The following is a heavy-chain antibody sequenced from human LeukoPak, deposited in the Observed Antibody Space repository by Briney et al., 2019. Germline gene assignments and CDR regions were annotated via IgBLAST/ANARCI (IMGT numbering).Heavy chain of an antibody. V-gene: IGHV3-23*01. CDR2: ISGSGGST. CDR1: GFTFSSYA. J-gene: IGHJ4*02. Sequence: GGSLRLSCAASGFTFSSYAMSWVRQAPGKGLEWASAISGSGGSTYYADSVKGRFTISRDNSKNTLYLQMNSLRAEDTAVYYCANLIAAAGKFDYWGQGTLVTVTS. D-gene: IGHD6-13*01. CDR3: ANLIAAAGKFDY.